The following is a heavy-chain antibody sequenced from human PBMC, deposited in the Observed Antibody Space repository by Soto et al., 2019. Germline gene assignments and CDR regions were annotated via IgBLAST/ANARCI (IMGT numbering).Heavy chain of an antibody. CDR2: INPNSGNT. CDR3: ARDGVELLRFLEWLSPPYGMDV. J-gene: IGHJ6*02. Sequence: QVQLVQSGAEVKKPGASVKVSCKASGYTFTGYYMHWVRQAPGQGLEWMGWINPNSGNTGYAQKFQGRVTMTRNTSISTAYMELSSLRSEDTAVYYCARDGVELLRFLEWLSPPYGMDVWGQGTTVTVSS. CDR1: GYTFTGYY. D-gene: IGHD3-3*01. V-gene: IGHV1-8*02.